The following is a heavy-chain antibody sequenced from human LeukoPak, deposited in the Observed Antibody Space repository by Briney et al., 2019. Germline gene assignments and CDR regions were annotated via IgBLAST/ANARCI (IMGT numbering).Heavy chain of an antibody. CDR1: GYTFTSYG. CDR2: ISAYNGNT. D-gene: IGHD3-10*01. V-gene: IGHV1-18*01. CDR3: AGSTGSLSSFDP. J-gene: IGHJ5*02. Sequence: ASVKVSCTASGYTFTSYGISWVRQAPGQGLEWMGWISAYNGNTNYAQKLQGRVTMTTDTSTSTAYMELRSLRSDDTAVYYCAGSTGSLSSFDPWGQGTLVTVSS.